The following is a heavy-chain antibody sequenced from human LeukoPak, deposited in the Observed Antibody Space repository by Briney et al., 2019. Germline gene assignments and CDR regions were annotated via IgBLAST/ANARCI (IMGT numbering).Heavy chain of an antibody. CDR2: ISAYNGNT. D-gene: IGHD5-18*01. V-gene: IGHV1-18*01. CDR1: GYTFTGYG. CDR3: ARGYSYGDAFDI. Sequence: ASVKVSCKASGYTFTGYGISWVRQAPGQGLEWMGWISAYNGNTNYAQKFQGRVTTTADKSTSTAYMELSSLRSEDTAVYYCARGYSYGDAFDIWGQGTMVTVSS. J-gene: IGHJ3*02.